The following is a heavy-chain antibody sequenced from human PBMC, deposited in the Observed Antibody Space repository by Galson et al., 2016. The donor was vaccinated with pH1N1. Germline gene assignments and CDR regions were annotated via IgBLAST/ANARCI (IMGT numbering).Heavy chain of an antibody. V-gene: IGHV6-1*01. D-gene: IGHD6-13*01. J-gene: IGHJ4*02. CDR1: GDSVSSNSAA. CDR2: TYCRSKWYN. Sequence: CAISGDSVSSNSAAWNWIRQSPSRGLEWLGRTYCRSKWYNDYAVSVKSRITINPDTSKNQFSLQLNSVTPEDTAVYYCARDGIAAAGIRRDQYYFDYWGQGTLVTVSS. CDR3: ARDGIAAAGIRRDQYYFDY.